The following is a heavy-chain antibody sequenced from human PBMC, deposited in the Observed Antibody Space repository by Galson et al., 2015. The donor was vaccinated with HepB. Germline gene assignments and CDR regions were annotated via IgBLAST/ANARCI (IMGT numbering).Heavy chain of an antibody. Sequence: SVKVSCKASGSTFASYDINWVRQATGQGLEWMGWMNPNSGNTGYAQKFQGRVTMTRNTSISTAYMELSSLRSEDTAVYYCARGGEEHIVVVTALNWFDPWGQGTLVTVSS. CDR3: ARGGEEHIVVVTALNWFDP. CDR1: GSTFASYD. J-gene: IGHJ5*02. D-gene: IGHD2-21*02. CDR2: MNPNSGNT. V-gene: IGHV1-8*01.